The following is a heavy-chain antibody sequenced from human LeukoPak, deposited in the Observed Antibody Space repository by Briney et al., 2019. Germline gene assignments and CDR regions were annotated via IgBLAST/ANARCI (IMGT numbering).Heavy chain of an antibody. D-gene: IGHD6-6*01. CDR3: ARHRAYNSSSPCDD. CDR2: IYYTGST. Sequence: PSETLSLTCSVSGGSISSLYWSWIRQPPGKGLEWIGYIYYTGSTNYNPSLKSRVTMFVDMSKNQFSLRLSSVTAADTAVYYCARHRAYNSSSPCDDWGQGTLVTVSS. CDR1: GGSISSLY. J-gene: IGHJ4*02. V-gene: IGHV4-59*08.